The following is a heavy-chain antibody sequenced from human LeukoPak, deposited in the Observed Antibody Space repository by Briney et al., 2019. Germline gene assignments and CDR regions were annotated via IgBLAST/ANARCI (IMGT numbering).Heavy chain of an antibody. D-gene: IGHD6-13*01. CDR1: GGSFSGYY. J-gene: IGHJ5*02. CDR2: INHSGST. V-gene: IGHV4-34*01. Sequence: SETLSLTCAVYGGSFSGYYWSWIRQPPGKGLEWIGEINHSGSTNYNPSLKSRVTISVDTSKNQFSLKLSSVTAADTAVYYCARLWRAAAGRGMTGRFDPWGQGTLVTISS. CDR3: ARLWRAAAGRGMTGRFDP.